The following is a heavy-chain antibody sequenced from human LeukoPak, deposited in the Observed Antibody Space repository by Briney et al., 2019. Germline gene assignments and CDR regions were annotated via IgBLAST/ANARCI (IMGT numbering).Heavy chain of an antibody. Sequence: GGSLRLSCAVSGFTVSSNYMSWVRRAPGKGLEWVSYISSSGSTIYYADSVKGRFTISRDNAKNSLYLQMNSLRAEDTAVYYCAREDYGDAFDIWGQGTMVTVSS. J-gene: IGHJ3*02. CDR1: GFTVSSNY. CDR2: ISSSGSTI. CDR3: AREDYGDAFDI. V-gene: IGHV3-48*03. D-gene: IGHD4-17*01.